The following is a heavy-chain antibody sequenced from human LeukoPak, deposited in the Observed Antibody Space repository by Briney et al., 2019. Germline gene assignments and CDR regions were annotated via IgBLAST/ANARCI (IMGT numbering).Heavy chain of an antibody. CDR2: IYYSGST. Sequence: SETLSLTCTVSGGSISSSSYYWGWIRQPPGKGLEWIGSIYYSGSTYYNPSLKSRVTISVDTSKNQFSLKLSSVTAADTAVYYCARRSIMITFGGALPRAFDIWGQGTMVTVSS. CDR1: GGSISSSSYY. V-gene: IGHV4-39*01. D-gene: IGHD3-16*01. J-gene: IGHJ3*02. CDR3: ARRSIMITFGGALPRAFDI.